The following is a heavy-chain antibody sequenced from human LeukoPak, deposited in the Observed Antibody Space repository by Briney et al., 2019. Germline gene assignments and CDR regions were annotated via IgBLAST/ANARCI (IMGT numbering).Heavy chain of an antibody. V-gene: IGHV3-23*01. Sequence: PGGSLRLSCAASGFTFSSYAMSWVRQAPGKGREWVSAISGSGGSTYYADSVKGRFTISRDNSKNTLYLQMNSLRAEDTAVYYCAKDRRRYCSSTSCSDFDYWGQGTLVTVSS. CDR3: AKDRRRYCSSTSCSDFDY. CDR2: ISGSGGST. J-gene: IGHJ4*02. CDR1: GFTFSSYA. D-gene: IGHD2-2*01.